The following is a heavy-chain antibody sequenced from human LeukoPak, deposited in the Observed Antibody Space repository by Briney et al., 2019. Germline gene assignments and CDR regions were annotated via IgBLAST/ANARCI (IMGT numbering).Heavy chain of an antibody. J-gene: IGHJ4*02. V-gene: IGHV4-38-2*02. CDR1: GYFISSGYY. CDR3: VRVLDYYGSGTYSFDH. Sequence: SETLSLTCTVSGYFISSGYYWGWIRQPPGKGLEWIGSIYHSGTTYYNPSRKSRVTISVDTPKNQFSLKVNSVTAADTAVYYCVRVLDYYGSGTYSFDHWGQGTLVTVSS. D-gene: IGHD3-10*01. CDR2: IYHSGTT.